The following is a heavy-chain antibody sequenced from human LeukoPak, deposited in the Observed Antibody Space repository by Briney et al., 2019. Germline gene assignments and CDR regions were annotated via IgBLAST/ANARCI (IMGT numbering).Heavy chain of an antibody. CDR1: GYTFTSYD. Sequence: ASVKVSCKASGYTFTSYDINWVRQATGQGLEWMGWMNPNSGNTGYAQEFQGRVTMTRNTSISTAYMELSSLRSEETAVYYCARGLGVMRYYSYYYYMDVWGKGPTVTISS. D-gene: IGHD2-8*01. CDR3: ARGLGVMRYYSYYYYMDV. V-gene: IGHV1-8*01. J-gene: IGHJ6*03. CDR2: MNPNSGNT.